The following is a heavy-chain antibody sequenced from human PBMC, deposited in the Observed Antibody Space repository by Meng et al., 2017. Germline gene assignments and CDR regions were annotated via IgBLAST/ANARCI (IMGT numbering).Heavy chain of an antibody. Sequence: QVQLQQSGPGLVNPSQTLSLTCAISGDSVSGHSAAWNLIRQSPSRGREWLGRTYYRSKWYNDYAVSVKSPITINPDTSKNQFSLQLNSVTPEDTAVYYCARLAQDRYFDYWGQGSLVTVSS. J-gene: IGHJ4*02. D-gene: IGHD2-15*01. CDR3: ARLAQDRYFDY. CDR2: TYYRSKWYN. CDR1: GDSVSGHSAA. V-gene: IGHV6-1*01.